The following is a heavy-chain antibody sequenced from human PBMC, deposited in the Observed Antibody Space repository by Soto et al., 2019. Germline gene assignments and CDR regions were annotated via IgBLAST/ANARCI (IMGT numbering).Heavy chain of an antibody. J-gene: IGHJ6*02. CDR1: VGSISSYY. CDR2: IYYIGST. CDR3: ARQMRGATISIYYYGMVV. Sequence: QVQLQESGPGLVKPSETLSLTCTVSVGSISSYYWSWIRQPPGKGLEWIGYIYYIGSTNYNPSCKSRVTISVDTSKNQFSLKLSSVTAADTAVYYCARQMRGATISIYYYGMVVWGQGTTVTVSS. V-gene: IGHV4-59*01. D-gene: IGHD5-12*01.